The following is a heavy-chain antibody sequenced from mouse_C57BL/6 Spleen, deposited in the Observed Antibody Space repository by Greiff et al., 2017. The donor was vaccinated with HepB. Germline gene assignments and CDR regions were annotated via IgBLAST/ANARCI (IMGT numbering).Heavy chain of an antibody. CDR1: GYTFTSYT. Sequence: QVQLQQSGAELARPGASVKMSCKASGYTFTSYTMHWVKQRPGQGLEWIGYINPSSGYTKYNQKFKDKATLTADKSSSTAYMQLSSLTSEDSAVYYCASGSSSYGYYAMDYWGQGTSVTVSS. CDR3: ASGSSSYGYYAMDY. D-gene: IGHD1-1*01. J-gene: IGHJ4*01. CDR2: INPSSGYT. V-gene: IGHV1-4*01.